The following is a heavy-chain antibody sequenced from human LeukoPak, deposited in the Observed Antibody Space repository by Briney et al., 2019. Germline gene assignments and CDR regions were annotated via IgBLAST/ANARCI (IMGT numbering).Heavy chain of an antibody. J-gene: IGHJ4*02. CDR1: GFTFSSYE. Sequence: HAGGSLRLTCAASGFTFSSYEMNWVRQAPGKGLEWVSYISSSGSTIYYADSVKGRFTISRDNAKNSLYLQMNSLRAEDTAVYYCARAPWGTRYTGDYWGQGTLVTVSS. CDR3: ARAPWGTRYTGDY. CDR2: ISSSGSTI. V-gene: IGHV3-48*03. D-gene: IGHD3-16*02.